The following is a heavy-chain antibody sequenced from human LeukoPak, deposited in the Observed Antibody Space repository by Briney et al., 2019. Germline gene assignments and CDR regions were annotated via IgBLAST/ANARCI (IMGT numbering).Heavy chain of an antibody. CDR1: GFTFSSYS. D-gene: IGHD3-3*01. CDR2: IYSGGST. Sequence: GGSLRLSCAASGFTFSSYSMNWVRQAPGKGLEWVSVIYSGGSTYYADSVRGRFTISRDNSKNTLYLQMNSLRADDTAVYYCAKGDTILDSWGQGTLVIVSS. V-gene: IGHV3-66*01. CDR3: AKGDTILDS. J-gene: IGHJ4*02.